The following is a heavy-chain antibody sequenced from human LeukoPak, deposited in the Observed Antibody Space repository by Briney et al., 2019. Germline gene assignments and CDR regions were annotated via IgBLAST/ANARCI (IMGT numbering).Heavy chain of an antibody. D-gene: IGHD3-10*01. CDR3: ARGRLDYYGSGSYYNPPYWFDP. CDR1: GGSISSGDYY. Sequence: SETLSLTCTVSGGSISSGDYYWSWLRHPPGKGLEWIGYIYYSRSTYYNPSLKSRVTISVDTSKNQFSLKLSSVTAADTAVYYCARGRLDYYGSGSYYNPPYWFDPWGQGTLVTVSS. V-gene: IGHV4-30-4*01. CDR2: IYYSRST. J-gene: IGHJ5*02.